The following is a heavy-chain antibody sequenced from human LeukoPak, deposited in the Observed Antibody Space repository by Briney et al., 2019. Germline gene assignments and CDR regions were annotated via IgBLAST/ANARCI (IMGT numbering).Heavy chain of an antibody. Sequence: SETLSLTCAVYGGSFSGYYWSWIRQPPGKGLEWIGEINHSGSTIYNPSLKSRVPISVDTSKNQFSLKLSSVTAADTAVYYCARDRGRRGYSGYDRNRGFDYWGQGTLVTVSS. D-gene: IGHD5-12*01. V-gene: IGHV4-34*01. J-gene: IGHJ4*02. CDR1: GGSFSGYY. CDR2: INHSGST. CDR3: ARDRGRRGYSGYDRNRGFDY.